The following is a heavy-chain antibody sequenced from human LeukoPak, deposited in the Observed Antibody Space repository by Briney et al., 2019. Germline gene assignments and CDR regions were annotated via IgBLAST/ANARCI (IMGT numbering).Heavy chain of an antibody. CDR3: ARGRAARPNWYFDL. CDR1: GLTFSNYG. D-gene: IGHD6-6*01. CDR2: IDYDGRSI. V-gene: IGHV3-30*02. J-gene: IGHJ2*01. Sequence: TGGSLRLSCAASGLTFSNYGMNWVRQAPGKGLQWVAFIDYDGRSIYYTDSVKGRFTISRDNSKSTLYLQMTYLRAEDTAVYFWARGRAARPNWYFDLWGRGTLVTVSS.